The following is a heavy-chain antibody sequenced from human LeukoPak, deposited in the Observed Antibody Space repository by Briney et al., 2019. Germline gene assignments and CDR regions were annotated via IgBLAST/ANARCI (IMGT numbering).Heavy chain of an antibody. CDR2: ISGSGGST. V-gene: IGHV3-23*01. D-gene: IGHD7-27*01. CDR3: AKGPNWGDHWYFDL. Sequence: GGSLRLSCAASGFTFSSYAMSWVRQAPGKGLEWGSAISGSGGSTYYADSVKGRFTISRDNSKNTLYLQMNSLRAEDTAVYYCAKGPNWGDHWYFDLWGRGTLVTVSS. J-gene: IGHJ2*01. CDR1: GFTFSSYA.